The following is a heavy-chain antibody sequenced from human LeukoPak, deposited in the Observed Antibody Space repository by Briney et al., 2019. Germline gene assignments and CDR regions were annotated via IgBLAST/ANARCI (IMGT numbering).Heavy chain of an antibody. V-gene: IGHV4-34*01. CDR3: ARDNYGDYVRSCWFDP. Sequence: PSETLSLTCAVYGGSFSGYYWSWIRQPPGKGLEWIGEINHSGSTNYNSSLKSRVTMSVDTSKNQMFLKLSSVTAADTAVYYCARDNYGDYVRSCWFDPWGQGTLVTVSS. CDR1: GGSFSGYY. CDR2: INHSGST. J-gene: IGHJ5*02. D-gene: IGHD4-17*01.